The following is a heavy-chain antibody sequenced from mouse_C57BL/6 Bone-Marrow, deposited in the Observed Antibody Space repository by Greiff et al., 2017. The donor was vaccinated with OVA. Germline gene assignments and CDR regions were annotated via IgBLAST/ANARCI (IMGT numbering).Heavy chain of an antibody. J-gene: IGHJ4*01. CDR1: GFTFSDYY. CDR2: INYDGSST. CDR3: AREMNYYGSSYDYYAMDY. D-gene: IGHD1-1*01. Sequence: EVQRVESEGGLVQPGSSMKLSCTASGFTFSDYYMAWVRQVPEKGLEWVANINYDGSSTYYLDSLKSRFLISRDNAKNILYLQMSSLKSEDTATYYCAREMNYYGSSYDYYAMDYWGQGTSVTVSS. V-gene: IGHV5-16*01.